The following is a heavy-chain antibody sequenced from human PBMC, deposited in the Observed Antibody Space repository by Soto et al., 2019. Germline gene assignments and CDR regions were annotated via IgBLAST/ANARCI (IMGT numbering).Heavy chain of an antibody. Sequence: GGSLSLSCAASGFTFSSYEMNWVRQAPGKGLEWVSYISSSGSTIYYADSVKGRFTISRDNAKNSLYLQMNSLRAEDTAVYYCARVGWGGTLDYWGQGTLVTVSS. V-gene: IGHV3-48*03. CDR1: GFTFSSYE. CDR3: ARVGWGGTLDY. D-gene: IGHD3-16*01. CDR2: ISSSGSTI. J-gene: IGHJ4*02.